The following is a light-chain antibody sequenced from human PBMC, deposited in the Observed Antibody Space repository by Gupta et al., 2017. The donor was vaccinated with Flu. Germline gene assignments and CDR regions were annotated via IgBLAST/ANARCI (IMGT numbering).Light chain of an antibody. J-gene: IGLJ3*02. CDR3: YSGDSNDLV. Sequence: YELTQPSSVSVSPGETASITCSGDVLAKKYARWFQQKPGQAPVLVIYKDSERPSGIPERFSGSSSGNTATLTISGTQVEDEADYYCYSGDSNDLVFGGGTKLTVL. CDR2: KDS. CDR1: VLAKKY. V-gene: IGLV3-27*01.